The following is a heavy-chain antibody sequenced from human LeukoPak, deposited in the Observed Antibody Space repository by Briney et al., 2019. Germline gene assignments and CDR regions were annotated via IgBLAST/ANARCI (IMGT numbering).Heavy chain of an antibody. Sequence: GKSLKISCKGSGYSFTSYWISWVRQMPGKGLEWMGRIDPSDSYTNYSPSFQGHVTISADKSISTAYLQWSSLKASDTAMYYCARRWGDSSGYPDLDYWGQGTLVTVSS. CDR1: GYSFTSYW. CDR3: ARRWGDSSGYPDLDY. CDR2: IDPSDSYT. V-gene: IGHV5-10-1*01. D-gene: IGHD3-22*01. J-gene: IGHJ4*02.